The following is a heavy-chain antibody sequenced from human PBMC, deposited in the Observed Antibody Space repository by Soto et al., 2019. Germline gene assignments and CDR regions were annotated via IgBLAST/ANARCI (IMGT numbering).Heavy chain of an antibody. D-gene: IGHD4-17*01. V-gene: IGHV3-48*03. Sequence: GGSLRLSCAASGFTFSSFAMNWVRQAPGKGLEWVSYISSSGSTIYYADSVKGRFTISRDNAKNSLYLQMNSLRAEDTAVYYCARDNYGGSTPFDYWGQGTLVTVSS. CDR1: GFTFSSFA. CDR3: ARDNYGGSTPFDY. CDR2: ISSSGSTI. J-gene: IGHJ4*02.